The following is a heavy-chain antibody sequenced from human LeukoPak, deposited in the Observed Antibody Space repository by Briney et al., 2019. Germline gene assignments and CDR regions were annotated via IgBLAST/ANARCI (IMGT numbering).Heavy chain of an antibody. J-gene: IGHJ4*02. CDR1: GFTFSSYS. Sequence: GGSLRLSCAASGFTFSSYSMNWVRQAPGKGLEWVSSISSSSSYIYYADSVKGRFTISRDNAKNSLYLQMSSLRAEDTAVYYCASLTYYDILTGYRAFDYWGQGTLVTVSS. CDR2: ISSSSSYI. D-gene: IGHD3-9*01. V-gene: IGHV3-21*01. CDR3: ASLTYYDILTGYRAFDY.